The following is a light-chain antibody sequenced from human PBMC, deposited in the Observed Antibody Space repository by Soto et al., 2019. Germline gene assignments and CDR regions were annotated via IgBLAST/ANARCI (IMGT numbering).Light chain of an antibody. CDR3: SSYTSSSTYV. CDR2: DVS. CDR1: SSDVGGYNY. J-gene: IGLJ1*01. V-gene: IGLV2-14*03. Sequence: QSVLTQPASVSGSPGQSLTISCTGTSSDVGGYNYVSWYQQHPGKVPKLMIYDVSNRPSGVSNRFSGSKSGNTASLTISGLQAEDEADYYCSSYTSSSTYVFGIGTKGTVL.